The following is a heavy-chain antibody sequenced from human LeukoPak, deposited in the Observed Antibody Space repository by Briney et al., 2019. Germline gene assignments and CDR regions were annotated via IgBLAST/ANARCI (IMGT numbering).Heavy chain of an antibody. J-gene: IGHJ6*03. CDR2: VYYSVST. V-gene: IGHV4-59*08. D-gene: IGHD3-3*01. Sequence: SETLSLTCSVSGGSISSYYWTWIRQAPGKGLEWLGYVYYSVSTNYNPSLKSRVPISQDTSKNQVSLKRSAVTAADTAVYYCARQESGPYHYMDVWGKGTTVTVSS. CDR1: GGSISSYY. CDR3: ARQESGPYHYMDV.